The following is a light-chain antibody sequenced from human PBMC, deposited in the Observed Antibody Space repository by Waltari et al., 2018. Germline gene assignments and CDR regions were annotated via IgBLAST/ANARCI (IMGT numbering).Light chain of an antibody. CDR3: QQRSSWLPLT. J-gene: IGKJ4*01. CDR2: DAS. CDR1: HNISRY. Sequence: EVVLTQSPATLSLSPGERATLPSRASHNISRYLGWYQQKPGPPPRLLIYDASNRATGVPDRVTGSGSGTDFTLTISSLEPEDLAVYYCQQRSSWLPLTFGGGTKVEIK. V-gene: IGKV3-11*01.